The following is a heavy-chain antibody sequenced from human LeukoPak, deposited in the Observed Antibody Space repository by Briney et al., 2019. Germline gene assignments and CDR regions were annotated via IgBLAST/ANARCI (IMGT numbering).Heavy chain of an antibody. D-gene: IGHD3-10*01. CDR3: AEDSTRYGSGSYDLFDY. V-gene: IGHV3-23*01. CDR1: GFTFSSYA. J-gene: IGHJ4*02. Sequence: GGSLRLSCAASGFTFSSYAMSWVRQAPGKGLEWVSAISGSGGSTYYADSVKGRFTISRDNSKNTLYLQMNSLRAGDTAVYYCAEDSTRYGSGSYDLFDYWGQGTLVTVSS. CDR2: ISGSGGST.